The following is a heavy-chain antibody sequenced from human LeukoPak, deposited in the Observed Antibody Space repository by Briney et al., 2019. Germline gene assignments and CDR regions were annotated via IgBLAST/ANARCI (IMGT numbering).Heavy chain of an antibody. Sequence: PGGSLRLSCVTSGFTFSSHWMFWVRQAPGKGLEWVANVNQDGGAKFYVDSVKGRFTISRDNAKNSLYLQMTSLRVEDTAVYFYASKGGYDHHWGQGTLVTVSS. D-gene: IGHD5-12*01. J-gene: IGHJ4*02. V-gene: IGHV3-7*01. CDR3: ASKGGYDHH. CDR1: GFTFSSHW. CDR2: VNQDGGAK.